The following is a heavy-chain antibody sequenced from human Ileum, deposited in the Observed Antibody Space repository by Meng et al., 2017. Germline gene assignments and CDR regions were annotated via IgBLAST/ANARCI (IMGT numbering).Heavy chain of an antibody. CDR3: TTDATILGAAAAY. V-gene: IGHV3-15*01. CDR2: TKSRADGGTT. CDR1: GFTFNDAW. J-gene: IGHJ4*02. D-gene: IGHD1-26*01. Sequence: GESLKISCAASGFTFNDAWMSWVRQRPGKGLEWVGRTKSRADGGTTDYAAPAQGRFTISRDNSKNTLYLQMSSLKIEDTAVYYCTTDATILGAAAAYWGQGALVTVSS.